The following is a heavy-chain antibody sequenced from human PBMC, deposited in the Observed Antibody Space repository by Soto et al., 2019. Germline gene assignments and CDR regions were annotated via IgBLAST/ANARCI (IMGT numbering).Heavy chain of an antibody. CDR3: ARPRIGLRTLYDAFDI. CDR2: IDPSDSYT. Sequence: GESLKISCKGSGYSFTSYWISWVRQMPGKGLEWMGRIDPSDSYTNYSPSFQGHVTISADKSISTAYLQWSSLKASDTAMYYCARPRIGLRTLYDAFDIWGQGTMVTVSS. J-gene: IGHJ3*02. CDR1: GYSFTSYW. V-gene: IGHV5-10-1*01. D-gene: IGHD5-12*01.